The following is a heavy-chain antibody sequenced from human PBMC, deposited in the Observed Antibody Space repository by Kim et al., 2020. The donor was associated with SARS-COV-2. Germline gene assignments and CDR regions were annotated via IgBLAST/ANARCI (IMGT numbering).Heavy chain of an antibody. CDR2: IYSGGST. Sequence: GGSLRLSCAASGFTVSSNYMSWVRQAPGKGLEWVSVIYSGGSTYYADSVNGRFTISRDNSKNTLYLQMNSLRAEDTAVYYCARDYKGSGWYYFDYWGQGTLVTVSS. J-gene: IGHJ4*02. D-gene: IGHD6-19*01. CDR3: ARDYKGSGWYYFDY. CDR1: GFTVSSNY. V-gene: IGHV3-66*02.